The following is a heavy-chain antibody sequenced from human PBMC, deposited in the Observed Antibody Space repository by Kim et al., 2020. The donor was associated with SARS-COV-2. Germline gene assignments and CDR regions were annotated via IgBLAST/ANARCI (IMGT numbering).Heavy chain of an antibody. D-gene: IGHD3-22*01. V-gene: IGHV3-30*18. J-gene: IGHJ6*02. Sequence: GGSLRLSCAASGFTFSSYGMHWVRQAPGKGLEWVAVISYDGSNKYYADSVKGRFTISRDNSKNKNTLYLQMNSLRAVDTAVYYCAKGGLHYDSSGDYYYYSVMDVWGQGTTVTVSS. CDR1: GFTFSSYG. CDR3: AKGGLHYDSSGDYYYYSVMDV. CDR2: ISYDGSNK.